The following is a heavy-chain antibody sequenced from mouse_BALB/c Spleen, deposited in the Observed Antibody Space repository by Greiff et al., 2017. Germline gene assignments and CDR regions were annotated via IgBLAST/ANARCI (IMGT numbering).Heavy chain of an antibody. CDR2: IWAGGST. J-gene: IGHJ4*01. D-gene: IGHD1-1*01. CDR3: ARGDYGSSSFGAMDY. Sequence: QVQLQQSGPGLVAPSQSLSITCTVSGFSLTSYGVHWVRQPPGKGLEWLGVIWAGGSTNYNSALMSRLSISKDNSKSQVFLKMNSLQTDDTAMYYCARGDYGSSSFGAMDYWGQGTSVTVSS. V-gene: IGHV2-9*02. CDR1: GFSLTSYG.